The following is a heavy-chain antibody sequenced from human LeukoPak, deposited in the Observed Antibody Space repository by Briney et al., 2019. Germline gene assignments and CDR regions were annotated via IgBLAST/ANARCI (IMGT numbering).Heavy chain of an antibody. CDR3: AREGTQLATAFDI. V-gene: IGHV4-39*07. Sequence: PSETLSLTCTVSGGSISSSSYYWGWIRQPPGKGLEWIGSIYYSGSTYYNPSLKNRVTISVDTSKNQFSLKLSSVTAADTAVYYCAREGTQLATAFDIWGQGTMVTVSS. CDR1: GGSISSSSYY. J-gene: IGHJ3*02. D-gene: IGHD2-2*01. CDR2: IYYSGST.